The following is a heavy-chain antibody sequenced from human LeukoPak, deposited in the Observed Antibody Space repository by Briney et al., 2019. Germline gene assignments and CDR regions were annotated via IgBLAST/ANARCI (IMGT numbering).Heavy chain of an antibody. J-gene: IGHJ4*02. Sequence: SETLSLTCTVSGGSISSGSYYWSWIRQPAGKGLEWIGRIYTSGSTNYNPSLKSRVTISVDTSKNQFSLKLSSVTAADTAVYYCASIVKYCTNGVCADGVSDYWGQGTLVTVSS. CDR2: IYTSGST. V-gene: IGHV4-61*02. CDR3: ASIVKYCTNGVCADGVSDY. D-gene: IGHD2-8*01. CDR1: GGSISSGSYY.